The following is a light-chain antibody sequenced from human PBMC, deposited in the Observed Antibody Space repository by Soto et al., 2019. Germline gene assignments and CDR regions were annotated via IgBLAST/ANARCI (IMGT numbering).Light chain of an antibody. CDR1: QSLSSSY. J-gene: IGKJ1*01. CDR3: QQYGRSPRT. V-gene: IGKV3-20*01. CDR2: GGS. Sequence: EIVLTQPPRTLSLSPGERATLSCRASQSLSSSYLAWYQVKPGQGPRLLIYGGSSRATGIPDRFSGSGSGTDFTLTISRLEPEDFAVYYCQQYGRSPRTFGQVTKVDIK.